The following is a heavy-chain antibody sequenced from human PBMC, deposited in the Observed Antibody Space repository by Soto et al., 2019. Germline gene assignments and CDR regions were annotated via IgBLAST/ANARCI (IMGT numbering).Heavy chain of an antibody. J-gene: IGHJ4*02. V-gene: IGHV3-30-3*01. CDR2: ISLDGSNK. D-gene: IGHD2-15*01. Sequence: ESGGGVVLPGRSLRLSCAASGFTFSYYAMHWVRQAPGKGLEWVAVISLDGSNKYYADSVRGRFTVSRDNSKNTLSLQMNSLRAEDTAVYYCARDSRYCSGGSCYTFDYWGQGTLVTVSS. CDR3: ARDSRYCSGGSCYTFDY. CDR1: GFTFSYYA.